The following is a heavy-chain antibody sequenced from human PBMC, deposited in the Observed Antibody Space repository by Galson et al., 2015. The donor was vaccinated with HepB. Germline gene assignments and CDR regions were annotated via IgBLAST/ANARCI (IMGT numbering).Heavy chain of an antibody. Sequence: SLRLSCAASGFTFSSYAMHWVRQAPGKGLEWVAVISYDGSNKYYADSVKGRFTISRDNSKNTLYLQMNSLRAEDTAVYYCARDALMTTVTDYFDYWGQGTLVTVSS. CDR1: GFTFSSYA. V-gene: IGHV3-30*04. CDR2: ISYDGSNK. CDR3: ARDALMTTVTDYFDY. D-gene: IGHD4-17*01. J-gene: IGHJ4*02.